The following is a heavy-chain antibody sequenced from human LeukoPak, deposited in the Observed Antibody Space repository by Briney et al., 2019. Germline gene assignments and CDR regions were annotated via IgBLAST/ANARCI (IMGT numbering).Heavy chain of an antibody. D-gene: IGHD3-22*01. V-gene: IGHV3-74*01. CDR1: GFTFSSYW. Sequence: PGGSLRLSCAASGFTFSSYWMHWVRQAPGRGLMWVSRINSDGSRTTYADSVRGRFTISRDNAKSTLYLQMNSLRAEDTAVYYCARSGGDFYDSSGYGVIDHWGRGTLVTVSS. CDR3: ARSGGDFYDSSGYGVIDH. J-gene: IGHJ4*02. CDR2: INSDGSRT.